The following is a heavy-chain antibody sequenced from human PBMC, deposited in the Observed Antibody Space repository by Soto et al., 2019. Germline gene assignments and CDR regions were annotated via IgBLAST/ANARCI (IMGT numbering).Heavy chain of an antibody. Sequence: SETLSLTCTVSGGSISSYYWSWIRQPPGKGLEWIGYIYYSGSTNYNPSLKSRVTISVDTSKNQFSLKLSSVTAADTAVYYCARLVENYYYYGMDVWGQGTTVTVSS. CDR2: IYYSGST. CDR1: GGSISSYY. D-gene: IGHD2-15*01. V-gene: IGHV4-59*01. J-gene: IGHJ6*02. CDR3: ARLVENYYYYGMDV.